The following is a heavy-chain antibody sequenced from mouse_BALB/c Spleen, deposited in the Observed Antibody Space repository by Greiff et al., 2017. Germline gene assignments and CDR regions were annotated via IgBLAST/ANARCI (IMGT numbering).Heavy chain of an antibody. CDR2: ISSGGST. V-gene: IGHV5-6-5*01. Sequence: ESGGGLVKPGGSLKLSCAASGFTFSSYAMSWVRQTPEKRLEWVASISSGGSTYYPDSVKGRFTISRDNARNILYLQMSSLRSEDTAMYYCARGGSYAMDYWGQGTSVTVSS. CDR1: GFTFSSYA. CDR3: ARGGSYAMDY. J-gene: IGHJ4*01.